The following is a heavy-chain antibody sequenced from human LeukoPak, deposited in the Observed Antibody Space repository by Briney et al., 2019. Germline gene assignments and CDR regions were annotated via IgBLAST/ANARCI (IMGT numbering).Heavy chain of an antibody. CDR3: ARGAYTYGPGL. J-gene: IGHJ4*02. D-gene: IGHD5-18*01. V-gene: IGHV3-53*01. Sequence: PGGSLRLSCAASGFTFSDYYMSWIRQAPGKGLEWVSGITKGGNTYYIDSVKGRFTISRDNSNSMVFLQMDSLTADDTALYFCARGAYTYGPGLWGQGTLVTVSS. CDR1: GFTFSDYY. CDR2: ITKGGNT.